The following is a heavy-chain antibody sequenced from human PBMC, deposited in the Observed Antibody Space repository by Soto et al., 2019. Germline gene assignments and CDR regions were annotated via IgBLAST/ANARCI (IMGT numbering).Heavy chain of an antibody. CDR2: IIPIFGTA. D-gene: IGHD5-18*01. V-gene: IGHV1-69*01. CDR3: ARDSGAMDRVDYYGMDV. Sequence: QVQLVQSGAEVKKPGSSVKVSCKASGGTFISYAISWVRQAPGQGLEWMGGIIPIFGTANYAQKFQGRVTITADESTSTAYMELSSLRSEDTAVYYCARDSGAMDRVDYYGMDVWGQGTTVTVSS. J-gene: IGHJ6*02. CDR1: GGTFISYA.